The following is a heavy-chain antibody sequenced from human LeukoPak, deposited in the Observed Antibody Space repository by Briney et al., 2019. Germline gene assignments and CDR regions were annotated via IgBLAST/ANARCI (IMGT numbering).Heavy chain of an antibody. J-gene: IGHJ4*02. CDR3: VRRHDY. CDR1: GFDFNDNF. Sequence: GGSLRLSCVASGFDFNDNFMLWIRQAPGQGLEWISIIYASGGAFHSESVKGRFSAFRDTSKNTIFLQMNNLRAADTAMYYCVRRHDYWGQGTLVAVSS. V-gene: IGHV3-53*01. CDR2: IYASGGA.